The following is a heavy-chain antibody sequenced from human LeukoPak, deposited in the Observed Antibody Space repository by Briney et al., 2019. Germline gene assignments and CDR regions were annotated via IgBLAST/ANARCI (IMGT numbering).Heavy chain of an antibody. CDR2: INHSGST. J-gene: IGHJ4*02. CDR1: GGSISSYY. Sequence: SETLSLTCTVSGGSISSYYWSWIRQPPGKGLEWIGEINHSGSTNYNPSLKSRVTISVDTSKNQFSLKLSSVTAADTAVYYCARMSREAAAGTNFDYWGQGTLVTVSS. V-gene: IGHV4-34*01. CDR3: ARMSREAAAGTNFDY. D-gene: IGHD6-13*01.